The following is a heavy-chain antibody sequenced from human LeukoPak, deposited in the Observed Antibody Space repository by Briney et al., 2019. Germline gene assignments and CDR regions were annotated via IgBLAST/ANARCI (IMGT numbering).Heavy chain of an antibody. Sequence: PSETLSLTCTVSGGSLTSYYWSWIRQPAGKGLEWIGRIYTSGSTNYNPSLKSRVTMSVDTSKNQFSLKLSSVTAADTAVYYCARERASSSWYVTPDYYFDYWGQGTLVTVSS. CDR2: IYTSGST. D-gene: IGHD6-13*01. V-gene: IGHV4-4*07. J-gene: IGHJ4*02. CDR3: ARERASSSWYVTPDYYFDY. CDR1: GGSLTSYY.